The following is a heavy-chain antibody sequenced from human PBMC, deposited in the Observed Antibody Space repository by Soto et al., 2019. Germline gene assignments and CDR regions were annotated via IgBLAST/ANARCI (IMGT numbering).Heavy chain of an antibody. CDR1: GFTFNNYA. Sequence: EVQLLESGGGLVQPGGSLRLSCAASGFTFNNYAMTWVRQAPGKGLEWVSAISGGGDTTSYADSVKGRFTVSRDGSKNTLYLQMSSLRAEATALYYCAKGRVGSGSLTPRVDFWGQGTLVTVSS. CDR2: ISGGGDTT. CDR3: AKGRVGSGSLTPRVDF. V-gene: IGHV3-23*01. D-gene: IGHD3-10*01. J-gene: IGHJ4*02.